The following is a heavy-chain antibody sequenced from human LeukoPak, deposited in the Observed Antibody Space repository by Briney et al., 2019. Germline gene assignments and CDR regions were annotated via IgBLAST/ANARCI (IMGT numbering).Heavy chain of an antibody. V-gene: IGHV3-48*04. D-gene: IGHD6-13*01. CDR1: GFTFRTYG. CDR2: ISTSSTGTI. Sequence: GGSLRLSCAAAGFTFRTYGMNWVRQAPGKGLEWVSYISTSSTGTIHYADSVKGRFTISRDNAKDSLYLQMNSLRTEDTAVYYCARDRGSSWYLEYFDLWGRGTLVTVSS. CDR3: ARDRGSSWYLEYFDL. J-gene: IGHJ2*01.